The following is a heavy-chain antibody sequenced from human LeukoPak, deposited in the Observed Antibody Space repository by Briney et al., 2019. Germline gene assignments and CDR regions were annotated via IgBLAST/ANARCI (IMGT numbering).Heavy chain of an antibody. CDR2: ISSSSSYI. Sequence: GGSLRLSCAASGFTFSSYSMNWVRQAPGKGLEWVSSISSSSSYIYYADSVKGRFTISRDNAKNSLYLQMNSLRAEDTAVYYCARDGPSYYYDSSGYNNWGQGTLVTVSS. CDR3: ARDGPSYYYDSSGYNN. CDR1: GFTFSSYS. J-gene: IGHJ4*02. V-gene: IGHV3-21*01. D-gene: IGHD3-22*01.